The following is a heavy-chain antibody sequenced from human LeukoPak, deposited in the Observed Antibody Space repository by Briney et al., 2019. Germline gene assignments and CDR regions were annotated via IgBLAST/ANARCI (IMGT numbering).Heavy chain of an antibody. V-gene: IGHV3-30-3*01. CDR3: ARVKSKDTAMVTFDY. Sequence: GGSLRLSCAASGFTFSSYAMHWVRQAPGKGLEWVAVISYDGSNKYYADSVKGRFTISRDNSKNTLYLQMNSLRAEDTAVYYCARVKSKDTAMVTFDYWGQGTLVTVSS. CDR2: ISYDGSNK. CDR1: GFTFSSYA. D-gene: IGHD5-18*01. J-gene: IGHJ4*02.